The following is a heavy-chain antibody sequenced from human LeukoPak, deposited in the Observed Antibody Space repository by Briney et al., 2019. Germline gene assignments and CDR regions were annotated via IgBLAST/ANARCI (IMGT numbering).Heavy chain of an antibody. CDR3: ASVGLADY. CDR2: IYYSGST. Sequence: SETLSLTCTVSGGSISSYYWSWIRQPPGKGLEWIGYIYYSGSTNYSPSLKSRVTISVDTSKNQFSLKLSSVTAADTAVYYCASVGLADYWGQGTLVTVSS. D-gene: IGHD1-26*01. CDR1: GGSISSYY. V-gene: IGHV4-59*08. J-gene: IGHJ4*02.